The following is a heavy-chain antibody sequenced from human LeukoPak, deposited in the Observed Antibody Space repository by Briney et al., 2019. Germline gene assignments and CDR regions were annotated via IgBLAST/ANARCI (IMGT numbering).Heavy chain of an antibody. CDR1: GGSISSSSYY. D-gene: IGHD3-10*01. CDR3: ARLVLWFGESYSFDY. V-gene: IGHV4-39*07. Sequence: SETLSLTCTVSGGSISSSSYYWGWIRQPPGNGLEWIGSINYSGSTYYNPSLKSRVTISVDTSKNQFSLKLSSVTAADTAVYYCARLVLWFGESYSFDYWGQGTLVTVSS. J-gene: IGHJ4*02. CDR2: INYSGST.